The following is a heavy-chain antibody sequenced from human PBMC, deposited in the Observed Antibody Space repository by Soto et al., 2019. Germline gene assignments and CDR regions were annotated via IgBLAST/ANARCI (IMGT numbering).Heavy chain of an antibody. Sequence: ASVKVSCKASGYTFTSYDINWVRQATGQGLEWMGWMNPNSGNTGYAQKFQGRVTMTRNTSISTAYMELSSLRSEDTAVYYCARGLGQSITIFGVVPSYNWFDPWGQGTLVTVSS. CDR3: ARGLGQSITIFGVVPSYNWFDP. V-gene: IGHV1-8*01. D-gene: IGHD3-3*01. CDR2: MNPNSGNT. J-gene: IGHJ5*02. CDR1: GYTFTSYD.